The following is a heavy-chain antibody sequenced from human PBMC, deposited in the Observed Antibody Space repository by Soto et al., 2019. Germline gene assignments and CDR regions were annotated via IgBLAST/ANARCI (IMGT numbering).Heavy chain of an antibody. J-gene: IGHJ4*02. CDR2: ISGSGGST. CDR3: AKAKGQYQLIAHGTLDC. D-gene: IGHD2-2*01. V-gene: IGHV3-23*01. CDR1: GFTFSSYA. Sequence: EVQLLESGGGLVQPGGSLRLSCAASGFTFSSYAMSWVRQAPGKGLAWVSAISGSGGSTYYADSVKGRFTISRDNSKNTLYLQMNSLRAEDTAVYYCAKAKGQYQLIAHGTLDCWGQGTLVTVSS.